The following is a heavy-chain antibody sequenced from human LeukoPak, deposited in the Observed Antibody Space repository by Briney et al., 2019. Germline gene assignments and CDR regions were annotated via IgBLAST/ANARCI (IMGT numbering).Heavy chain of an antibody. D-gene: IGHD5-18*01. CDR3: ARHRGDTAMVLHD. CDR1: GGSFSGYY. Sequence: SETLSLTCAVYGGSFSGYYWSWIRQPPGKGLEWIGEINYNGSTNHNPSLKSRVTISGDTSKKQFSLKLSSVTAADTAVYYCARHRGDTAMVLHDWGQGTLVTVSS. CDR2: INYNGST. J-gene: IGHJ4*02. V-gene: IGHV4-34*01.